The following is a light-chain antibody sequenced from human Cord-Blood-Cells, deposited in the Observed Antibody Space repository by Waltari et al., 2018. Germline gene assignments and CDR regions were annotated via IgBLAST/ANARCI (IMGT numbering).Light chain of an antibody. V-gene: IGLV2-23*01. CDR1: RSAVGGYNL. CDR3: CSYAGSSTYV. CDR2: EGS. Sequence: QSALTQPASRAGPPGPSVPISCTRTRSAVGGYNLVSWYQQHPGKAPKLMIYEGSKRPSGVSNRFSGSKSGNTASLTISGLQAEDEADYYCCSYAGSSTYVFGTGTKVTVL. J-gene: IGLJ1*01.